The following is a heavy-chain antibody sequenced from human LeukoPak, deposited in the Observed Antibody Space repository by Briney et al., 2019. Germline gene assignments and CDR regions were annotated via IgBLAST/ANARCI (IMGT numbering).Heavy chain of an antibody. V-gene: IGHV4-30-2*01. Sequence: SQTLSLTCTVSGGSISSGGYYWSWIRQPPGKGLEWIGYIYHSGSTYYNPSLKSRVTISVDRSKNQSSLKLSSVTAADTAVYYCTRVGFWSGYYHFDSWGQGTLVTVSS. CDR3: TRVGFWSGYYHFDS. CDR2: IYHSGST. J-gene: IGHJ4*02. D-gene: IGHD3-3*01. CDR1: GGSISSGGYY.